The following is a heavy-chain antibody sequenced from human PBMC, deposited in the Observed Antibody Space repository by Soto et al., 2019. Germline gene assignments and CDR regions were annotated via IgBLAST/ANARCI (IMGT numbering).Heavy chain of an antibody. V-gene: IGHV4-34*01. J-gene: IGHJ5*02. Sequence: ASETLSLTCAVYGGSFSGYYWSWIRQPPGKGLEWIGEINHSGSTNYNPSLKSRVTISVDTSKNQFSLKLSSVTAADTAVYYCETGADGTGNWFDPWGQGTLVTVSS. D-gene: IGHD6-13*01. CDR2: INHSGST. CDR1: GGSFSGYY. CDR3: ETGADGTGNWFDP.